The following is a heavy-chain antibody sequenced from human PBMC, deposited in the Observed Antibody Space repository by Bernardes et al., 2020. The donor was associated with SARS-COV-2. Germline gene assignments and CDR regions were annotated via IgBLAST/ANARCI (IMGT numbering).Heavy chain of an antibody. J-gene: IGHJ4*01. CDR1: GYTFTGYY. CDR3: ARDQDPWHIVVVTAIQGYYFDY. V-gene: IGHV1-2*02. Sequence: ASVKVSCKASGYTFTGYYMHWVRQAPGQGLEWMGWINPNSGGTNYAQKFQGRVTMTRDTSISTAYMELSRLRSDDTAVYYCARDQDPWHIVVVTAIQGYYFDYWGQGTLVTVSS. D-gene: IGHD2-21*02. CDR2: INPNSGGT.